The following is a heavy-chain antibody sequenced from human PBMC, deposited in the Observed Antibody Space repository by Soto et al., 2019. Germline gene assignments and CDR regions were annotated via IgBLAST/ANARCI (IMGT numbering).Heavy chain of an antibody. D-gene: IGHD5-18*01. CDR1: GFTFSSYW. Sequence: SLRLSCAASGFTFSSYWMSWVRQAPGKGLEWVANIKQDGSEKYYVDSVKGRFTISRDNAKNSLYLQMNSLRAEDTAVYYCARVVEYSYGSLDYWGQGTLVTVSS. J-gene: IGHJ4*02. CDR3: ARVVEYSYGSLDY. CDR2: IKQDGSEK. V-gene: IGHV3-7*01.